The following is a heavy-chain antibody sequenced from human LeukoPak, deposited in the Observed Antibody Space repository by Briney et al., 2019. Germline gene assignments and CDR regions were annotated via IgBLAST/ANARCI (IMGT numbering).Heavy chain of an antibody. CDR1: GGSFSGYH. Sequence: SETLSLTCAVYGGSFSGYHWSWIRQPPGKGLEWIGEINHGGSTNYNPSLKSRVTISVDTSKNQFSLKLSSVTAADTAVYYCARDPSGYYPYFDYWGQGTLVTVSS. CDR3: ARDPSGYYPYFDY. CDR2: INHGGST. J-gene: IGHJ4*02. V-gene: IGHV4-34*01. D-gene: IGHD3-3*01.